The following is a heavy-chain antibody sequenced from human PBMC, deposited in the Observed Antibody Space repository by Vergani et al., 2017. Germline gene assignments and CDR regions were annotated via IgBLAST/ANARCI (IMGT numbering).Heavy chain of an antibody. J-gene: IGHJ4*02. CDR3: AKDATYYYDSSGYFDY. V-gene: IGHV3-9*01. Sequence: EVQLLESGGGLVQPGGSLRLSCAASGFTFSSYAMSWVRQAPGKGLEWVSGISWNSGSIGYADSVKGRFTISRDNAKNSLYLQMNSLRAEDTALYYCAKDATYYYDSSGYFDYWGQGTLVTVSS. D-gene: IGHD3-22*01. CDR2: ISWNSGSI. CDR1: GFTFSSYA.